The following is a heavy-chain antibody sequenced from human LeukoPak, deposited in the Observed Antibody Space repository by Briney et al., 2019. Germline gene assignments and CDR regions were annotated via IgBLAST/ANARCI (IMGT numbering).Heavy chain of an antibody. CDR3: ARERYDAFDI. Sequence: GGSLRLSCAASGFNFNNYAMSWVRQAPGKGLEWVSGISSSGGSTYYADSVKARFTISRDNSKNTLSLQMDSLRAEDTAIYYCARERYDAFDIWGQGTMVTVSS. CDR1: GFNFNNYA. CDR2: ISSSGGST. J-gene: IGHJ3*02. V-gene: IGHV3-23*01. D-gene: IGHD1-1*01.